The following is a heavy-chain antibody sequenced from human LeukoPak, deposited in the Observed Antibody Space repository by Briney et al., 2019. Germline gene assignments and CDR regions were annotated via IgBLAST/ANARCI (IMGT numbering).Heavy chain of an antibody. Sequence: GGSLSLSGPASGFTFGTNEMQWVRQAPGKGLEWDSGISRNGPTYSDSVRGRFTISRDNSKDTLYLQMSSLRAEDTAVYYCAKGGYFNFENWGQGTVVSVSS. D-gene: IGHD2-2*03. CDR2: ISRNGPT. V-gene: IGHV3-23*01. J-gene: IGHJ3*02. CDR1: GFTFGTNE. CDR3: AKGGYFNFEN.